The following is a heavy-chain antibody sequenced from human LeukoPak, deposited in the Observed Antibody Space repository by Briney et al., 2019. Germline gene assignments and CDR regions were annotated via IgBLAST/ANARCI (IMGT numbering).Heavy chain of an antibody. V-gene: IGHV4-30-2*01. D-gene: IGHD2-2*01. CDR2: IYHSGST. Sequence: SETLSLTCTVSGGSISSGGYYWSWIRQPPGKGLEWIGYIYHSGSTYYNPSLKSRVTISVDRSKNQFSLKLSFVTAADTAVYYCARGHCSSTSCYRRGFDPWGQGTLVTVSS. J-gene: IGHJ5*02. CDR1: GGSISSGGYY. CDR3: ARGHCSSTSCYRRGFDP.